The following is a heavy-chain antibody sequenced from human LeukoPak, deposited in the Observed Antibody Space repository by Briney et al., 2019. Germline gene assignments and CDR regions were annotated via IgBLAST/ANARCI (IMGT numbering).Heavy chain of an antibody. CDR1: GYTFSSYG. Sequence: ASVKVSCKASGYTFSSYGISWVRQAPGQGLEWMGWINPNSGGTNYAQKFQGRVTMTRDTSISTAYMELSSLRSEDTAVYYCARKDRWELSYAFDIWGQGTMVTVSS. CDR3: ARKDRWELSYAFDI. V-gene: IGHV1-2*02. J-gene: IGHJ3*02. CDR2: INPNSGGT. D-gene: IGHD1-26*01.